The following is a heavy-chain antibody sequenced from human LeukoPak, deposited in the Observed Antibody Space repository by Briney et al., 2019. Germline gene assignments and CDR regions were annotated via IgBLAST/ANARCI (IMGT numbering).Heavy chain of an antibody. D-gene: IGHD3-10*01. J-gene: IGHJ4*02. CDR1: GDSVSSNSVT. CDR2: TYYRSTWYN. V-gene: IGHV6-1*01. CDR3: ARNYYGSGSYYNLISLTYFDY. Sequence: SQTLSLTCAISGDSVSSNSVTWNWIRQSPSRGLEWLGRTYYRSTWYNDYAVSVRGRITVNPDTSKNQFSLQLNSVTPEDTAVYYCARNYYGSGSYYNLISLTYFDYWGQGTLVTVSS.